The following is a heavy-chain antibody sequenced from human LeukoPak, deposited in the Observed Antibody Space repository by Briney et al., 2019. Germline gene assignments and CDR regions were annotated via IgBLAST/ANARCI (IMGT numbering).Heavy chain of an antibody. CDR1: GGSISSYY. Sequence: SETLSLTCTVSGGSISSYYWSWIRQPPGKGLEWIGYIYYSGSTSYNPSLKSRVTISVDTSKNQFSLKLSSVTAADTAVYYCARLHRIAAYQHWGQGTLVTVSS. CDR2: IYYSGST. CDR3: ARLHRIAAYQH. V-gene: IGHV4-59*12. D-gene: IGHD6-6*01. J-gene: IGHJ1*01.